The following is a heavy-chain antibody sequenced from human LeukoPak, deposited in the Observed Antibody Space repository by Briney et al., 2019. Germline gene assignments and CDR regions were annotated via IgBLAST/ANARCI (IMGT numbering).Heavy chain of an antibody. D-gene: IGHD2-2*01. CDR2: ISWNSGSI. CDR3: AKASGYCSSTSCPPPYYYYYGMDV. Sequence: GGSLRLSCAASGFTFSTYAMHWVRQAPGKGLEWVSGISWNSGSIGYADSVKGRFTISRDNAKNSLYLQMNSLRAEDTALYYCAKASGYCSSTSCPPPYYYYYGMDVWGQGTTVTVSS. J-gene: IGHJ6*02. V-gene: IGHV3-9*01. CDR1: GFTFSTYA.